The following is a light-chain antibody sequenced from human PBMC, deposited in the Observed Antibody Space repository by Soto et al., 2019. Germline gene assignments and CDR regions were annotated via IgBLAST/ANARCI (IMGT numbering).Light chain of an antibody. CDR3: CSYSTTNNFYV. Sequence: QSALTQPPSASGSPGQSVTISCTGTSSDVGGYNYVSWYQQHPGKAPKLMIYEVSKRPSGVPDRFSGSKSGNTASLTVSGRQADEEDDYYCCSYSTTNNFYVFGTGTKVTVL. CDR2: EVS. CDR1: SSDVGGYNY. V-gene: IGLV2-8*01. J-gene: IGLJ1*01.